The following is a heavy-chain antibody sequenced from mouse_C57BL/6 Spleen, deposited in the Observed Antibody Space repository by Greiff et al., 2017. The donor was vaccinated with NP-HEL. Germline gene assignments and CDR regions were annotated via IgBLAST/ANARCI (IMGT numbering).Heavy chain of an antibody. CDR1: GFTFSDYY. D-gene: IGHD2-14*01. CDR2: INYDGSST. CDR3: ARTLYYRALDY. Sequence: EVKLVESEGGLVQPGSSMKLSCTASGFTFSDYYMAWVRQVPEKGLEWVANINYDGSSTYYLDFLKSRFIISRDNAKNILYLQMSSLKSEDTATYYCARTLYYRALDYWGQGTSVTVSS. V-gene: IGHV5-16*01. J-gene: IGHJ4*01.